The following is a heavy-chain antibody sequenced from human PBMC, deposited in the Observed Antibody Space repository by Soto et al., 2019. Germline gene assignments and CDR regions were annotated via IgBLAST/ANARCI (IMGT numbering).Heavy chain of an antibody. D-gene: IGHD2-2*01. CDR3: ARDLPGYCSSTSCRGWFDP. CDR1: GGTFSSYA. CDR2: IIPIFGTA. Sequence: QVQLVQSGAEVKKPGSSVKVSYKASGGTFSSYAISWVRQAPGQGLEWMGGIIPIFGTANYAQKFQGRVTITADESTSTAYMELSSLRSEDTAVYYCARDLPGYCSSTSCRGWFDPWGQGTLVTVSS. V-gene: IGHV1-69*01. J-gene: IGHJ5*02.